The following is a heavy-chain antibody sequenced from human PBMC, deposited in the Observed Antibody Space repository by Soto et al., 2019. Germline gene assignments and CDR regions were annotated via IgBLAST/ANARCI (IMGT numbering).Heavy chain of an antibody. CDR3: AREGLEYSSSSIRWFDP. CDR2: IYHSGST. D-gene: IGHD6-6*01. J-gene: IGHJ5*02. Sequence: PSETLSLTCAVSGGSISSSNWWSWVRQPPGKGLEWIGEIYHSGSTNYNPSLKSRVTISVDKSKNQFSLKLSSVTAADTAVYYCAREGLEYSSSSIRWFDPWGQGTLVTVSS. V-gene: IGHV4-4*02. CDR1: GGSISSSNW.